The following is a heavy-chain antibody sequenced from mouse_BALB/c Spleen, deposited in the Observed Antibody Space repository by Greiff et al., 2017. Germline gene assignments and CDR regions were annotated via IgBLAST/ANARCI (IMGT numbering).Heavy chain of an antibody. V-gene: IGHV1-54*01. CDR3: AREGRFAY. CDR1: GYAFTNYL. CDR2: INPGSGGT. Sequence: QVQLQQSGAELVRPGTSVKVSCKASGYAFTNYLIEWVKQRPGQGLEWIGVINPGSGGTNYNEKFKGKATLTADKSSSTAYMQLSSLTSDDSAVYFCAREGRFAYWGQGTLVTVSA. J-gene: IGHJ3*01.